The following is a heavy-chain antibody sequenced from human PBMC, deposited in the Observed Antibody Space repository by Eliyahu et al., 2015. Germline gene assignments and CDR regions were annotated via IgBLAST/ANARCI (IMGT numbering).Heavy chain of an antibody. CDR1: GFPVSTKY. J-gene: IGHJ6*02. V-gene: IGHV3-53*01. CDR3: ARDGAGYGSGKGMDV. Sequence: EVQLVESGGGLIQPGGSLRLSCAXSGFPVSTKYMSWVRQAPGKGLEGGSVIYSGGSTYYADSVKGRFTISRDNSKNTVYFQMNSLRAEDTAVYYCARDGAGYGSGKGMDVWGQGTTVTVSS. D-gene: IGHD3-10*01. CDR2: IYSGGST.